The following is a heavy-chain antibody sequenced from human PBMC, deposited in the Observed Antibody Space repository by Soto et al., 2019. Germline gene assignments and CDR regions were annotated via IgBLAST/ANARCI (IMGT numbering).Heavy chain of an antibody. V-gene: IGHV3-23*01. CDR1: GDTFSSNA. D-gene: IGHD6-25*01. Sequence: GGSLRLSCAASGDTFSSNAMSWIRQAPGKGLEWVSAINGAGAATWHADSVKGRFTISRDNSKNTLYLLMNSLSADDTALYFCAKGSASGSPYYFDNWGQGILVTVSS. CDR2: INGAGAAT. J-gene: IGHJ4*02. CDR3: AKGSASGSPYYFDN.